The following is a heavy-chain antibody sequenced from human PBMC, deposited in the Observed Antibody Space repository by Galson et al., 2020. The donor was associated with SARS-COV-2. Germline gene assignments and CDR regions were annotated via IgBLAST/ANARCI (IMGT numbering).Heavy chain of an antibody. V-gene: IGHV3-23*01. D-gene: IGHD5-18*01. CDR3: AKQRLNTARYYFDS. Sequence: GGSLRLSCTTSGFTFSSEAMAWVRQAPGEGLEWVSSLAGTGTYYADSVKGRFTISRDDSKDTLFLQMSTLGPEDTAVYYCAKQRLNTARYYFDSWVRGTLVTVSS. CDR1: GFTFSSEA. CDR2: LAGTGT. J-gene: IGHJ4*01.